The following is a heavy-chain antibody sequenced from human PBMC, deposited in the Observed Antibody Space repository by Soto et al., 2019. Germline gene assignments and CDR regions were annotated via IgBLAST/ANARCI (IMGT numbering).Heavy chain of an antibody. V-gene: IGHV1-18*04. CDR2: ISTYNGNT. Sequence: ASVKVSCKASGYTFTGYYMHWVRQAPGQGLEWMGWISTYNGNTIYAQKIQGRVTMTTDTSTSTAYVELRSLRSDDTAVYYCAREEGISDWHAFDYWGQGTLVTV. CDR3: AREEGISDWHAFDY. CDR1: GYTFTGYY. D-gene: IGHD6-19*01. J-gene: IGHJ4*02.